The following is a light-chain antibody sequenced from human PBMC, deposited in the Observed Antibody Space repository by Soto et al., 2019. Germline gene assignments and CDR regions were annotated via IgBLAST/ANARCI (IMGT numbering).Light chain of an antibody. CDR2: AAS. J-gene: IGKJ1*01. V-gene: IGKV3-20*01. CDR3: QQYGTSPGT. CDR1: QSVRTS. Sequence: EIVLKQSPGTLSLCPGERATLSCRASQSVRTSLAWYQQNPGRAPRLLIYAASSRPTGVPDRFSGSGSGTDFSLTISRLEAEDFAVYYCQQYGTSPGTFGQGAKVDI.